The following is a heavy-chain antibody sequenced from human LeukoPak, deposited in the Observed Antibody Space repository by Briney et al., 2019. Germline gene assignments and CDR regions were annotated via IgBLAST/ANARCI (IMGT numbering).Heavy chain of an antibody. CDR1: GFTFSSYS. J-gene: IGHJ4*02. Sequence: GSLRLSCAASGFTFSSYSMNWGRPAAGKGLEWVSSISSSSSYIYYADSVKGRFTISRDNAKNSLYLQMNSLRAEDTAVYYCAKDQWEWLLSNYFDYWGQGTLVTVSS. D-gene: IGHD3-3*01. V-gene: IGHV3-21*01. CDR2: ISSSSSYI. CDR3: AKDQWEWLLSNYFDY.